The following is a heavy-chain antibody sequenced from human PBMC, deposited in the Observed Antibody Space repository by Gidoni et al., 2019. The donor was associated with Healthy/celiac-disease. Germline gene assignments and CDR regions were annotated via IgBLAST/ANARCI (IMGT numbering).Heavy chain of an antibody. CDR2: IYHSGST. CDR3: ARETGRLYYDFWSGYLYNWFDP. V-gene: IGHV4-38-2*02. D-gene: IGHD3-3*01. CDR1: GYSISSGYY. Sequence: QVQLQESGPGLVKPSETLSLTCTVSGYSISSGYYWGWLRQPPGKGLEWIGSIYHSGSTYYNPSLKSRVTISVDTSKNQFSLKLSSVTAADTAVYYCARETGRLYYDFWSGYLYNWFDPWGQGTLVTVSS. J-gene: IGHJ5*02.